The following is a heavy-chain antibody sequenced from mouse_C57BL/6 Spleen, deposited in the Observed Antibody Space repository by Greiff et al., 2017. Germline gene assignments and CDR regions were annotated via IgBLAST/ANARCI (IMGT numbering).Heavy chain of an antibody. V-gene: IGHV3-6*01. J-gene: IGHJ2*01. D-gene: IGHD3-2*02. CDR3: ARQLRLRNFDY. CDR1: GYSITSGYY. Sequence: EVQLQESGPGLVKPSQSLSLTCSVTGYSITSGYYWNWIRQFPGNKLEWMGYISYDGSNNYNPSLKNRISITRDTSKNQFFLKLNSVTTEDTATYYCARQLRLRNFDYWGQGTTLTVSS. CDR2: ISYDGSN.